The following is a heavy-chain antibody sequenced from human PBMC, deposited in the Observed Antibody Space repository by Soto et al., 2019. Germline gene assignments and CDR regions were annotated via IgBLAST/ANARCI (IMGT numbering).Heavy chain of an antibody. D-gene: IGHD4-17*01. V-gene: IGHV4-31*03. CDR1: GGSISSGGYY. Sequence: QVQLQESGPGLVKPSQTLSLTCTVSGGSISSGGYYWSWIRQHPGQGLEWIGYIDYSGSTYYNPSLKSRVTIAVDTSKNQFSLKLSSVTAADTAVYYCARSPEATVTAFDYWGQGTLVTVSS. J-gene: IGHJ4*02. CDR3: ARSPEATVTAFDY. CDR2: IDYSGST.